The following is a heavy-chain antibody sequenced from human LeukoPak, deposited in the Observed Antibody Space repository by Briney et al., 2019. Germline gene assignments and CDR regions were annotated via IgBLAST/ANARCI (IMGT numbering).Heavy chain of an antibody. J-gene: IGHJ4*02. Sequence: SETLSLTCAVYGGSFSGYYWSWIRQPPGKGLEWIGETNHSGSTNYNPSLESRVTISVDTSKNQFSLKLSSVTAADTAVYYCARANVDTAMAVDYWGQGTLVTVSS. D-gene: IGHD5-18*01. CDR2: TNHSGST. V-gene: IGHV4-34*01. CDR3: ARANVDTAMAVDY. CDR1: GGSFSGYY.